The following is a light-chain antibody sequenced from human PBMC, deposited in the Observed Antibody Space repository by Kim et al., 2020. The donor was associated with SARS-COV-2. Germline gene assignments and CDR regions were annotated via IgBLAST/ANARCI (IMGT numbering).Light chain of an antibody. J-gene: IGKJ1*01. V-gene: IGKV3-15*01. CDR3: QQYNNWWWT. CDR2: GAS. Sequence: DIVMTQSPATLSVSPGERATLSCRASQSVSSNLAWYQQKPGQAPRLLIYGASTRATGIPARFSGSGSGTEFTLTISSLQSEDFAVYYCQQYNNWWWTFGQGTKVDIK. CDR1: QSVSSN.